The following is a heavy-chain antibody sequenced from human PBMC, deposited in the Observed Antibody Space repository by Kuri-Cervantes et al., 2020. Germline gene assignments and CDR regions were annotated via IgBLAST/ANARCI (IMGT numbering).Heavy chain of an antibody. V-gene: IGHV3-23*01. Sequence: GESLKISCATSGFSFTTYALMWVRQAPGKGLEWVSGISGNGANTYYADSVKGRFAISRDNSKKTLYLQMNSLRAEDTAIYYCAKDPYNSGWWAYNWFDPWGQGTLVTVSS. CDR2: ISGNGANT. D-gene: IGHD6-19*01. CDR3: AKDPYNSGWWAYNWFDP. CDR1: GFSFTTYA. J-gene: IGHJ5*02.